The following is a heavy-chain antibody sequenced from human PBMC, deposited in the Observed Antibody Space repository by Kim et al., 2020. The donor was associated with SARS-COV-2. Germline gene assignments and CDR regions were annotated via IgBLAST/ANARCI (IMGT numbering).Heavy chain of an antibody. D-gene: IGHD2-15*01. J-gene: IGHJ5*02. CDR2: N. CDR3: ARAVAGNWFDP. V-gene: IGHV6-1*01. Sequence: NDYAVSLKSRITLNPDTSQHQFSLQLNSVPPEDTAVYYCARAVAGNWFDPWGQGTLVTVSS.